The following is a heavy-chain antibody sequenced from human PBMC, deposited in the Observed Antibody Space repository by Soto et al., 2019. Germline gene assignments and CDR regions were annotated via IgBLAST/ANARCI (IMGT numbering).Heavy chain of an antibody. CDR1: GFTFSSYA. J-gene: IGHJ4*02. V-gene: IGHV3-23*01. CDR3: AKGTSSGYYREYYFDY. D-gene: IGHD3-22*01. Sequence: GSLRRSCAASGFTFSSYAMSWVRQAPGKGLEWVSAISGSGGSTYYADSVKGRFTISRDNSKNTLYLQMNSLRAEDTAVYYCAKGTSSGYYREYYFDYWGQGTLVTVSS. CDR2: ISGSGGST.